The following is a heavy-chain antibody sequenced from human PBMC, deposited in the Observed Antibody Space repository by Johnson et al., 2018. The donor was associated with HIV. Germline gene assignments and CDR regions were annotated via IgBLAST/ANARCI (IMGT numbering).Heavy chain of an antibody. CDR3: TTDLGVVGGFDI. V-gene: IGHV3-30-3*01. CDR1: GFTFSRYA. Sequence: QMQLVESGGGLVQPGGSLTLSCAASGFTFSRYAMHWVRQAPGKGLEWVALISYDGSNQYYADSVKGRFTISRDNSENTLYLQMNSLRTEDTALYYCTTDLGVVGGFDIWGQGTMVSVS. J-gene: IGHJ3*02. D-gene: IGHD4-23*01. CDR2: ISYDGSNQ.